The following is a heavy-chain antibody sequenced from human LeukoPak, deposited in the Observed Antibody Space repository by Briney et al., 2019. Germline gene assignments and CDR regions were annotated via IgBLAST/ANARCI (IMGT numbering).Heavy chain of an antibody. D-gene: IGHD5-18*01. J-gene: IGHJ4*02. CDR2: VSGSGGST. Sequence: GGSLRLSCAASGFTLSSYAMSWVRQAPGKGLEWVSSVSGSGGSTYHADSVKGRFTISRDNSKNTLYLQMNSLRAEDTAVYYCAKQAGYNYGSTDYWGQGTLVTVSS. V-gene: IGHV3-23*01. CDR1: GFTLSSYA. CDR3: AKQAGYNYGSTDY.